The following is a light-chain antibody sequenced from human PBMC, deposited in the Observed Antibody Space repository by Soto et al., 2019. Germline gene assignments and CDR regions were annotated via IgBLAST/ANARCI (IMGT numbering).Light chain of an antibody. J-gene: IGLJ2*01. CDR3: ISYADSSTVV. V-gene: IGLV2-14*03. CDR1: SSDVGGHNY. Sequence: QSALTQVASVSASPGQSITISCTGTSSDVGGHNYVYWYQQHPGSAPKLMIYNVDYRPSGVSNRFSGSKSGNTASLTISGLQADDEAYYYCISYADSSTVVFGGGTQLTVL. CDR2: NVD.